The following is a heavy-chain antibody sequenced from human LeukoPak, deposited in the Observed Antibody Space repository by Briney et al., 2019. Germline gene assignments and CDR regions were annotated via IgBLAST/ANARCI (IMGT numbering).Heavy chain of an antibody. V-gene: IGHV3-23*01. CDR2: ISGGGGNT. CDR1: GFTFTSYA. D-gene: IGHD1-1*01. J-gene: IGHJ4*02. CDR3: AKAPTTATTRGFDY. Sequence: AGSLRLYCAASGFTFTSYAMTWVRQAPGKGLEWVSGISGGGGNTYYADSVKGRFTSSRANAKNTLYLQMNSLRAEDTAVYYCAKAPTTATTRGFDYWGQGTLVSVSS.